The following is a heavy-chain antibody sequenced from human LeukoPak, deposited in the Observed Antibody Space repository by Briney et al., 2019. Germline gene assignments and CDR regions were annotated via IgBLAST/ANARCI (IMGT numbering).Heavy chain of an antibody. CDR2: IYYNGST. V-gene: IGHV4-61*01. CDR1: GGSISRGSGGSISSYY. D-gene: IGHD3-22*01. Sequence: KSSETLSLTCTVSGGSISRGSGGSISSYYWSWIRQPPGKGLEWIGYIYYNGSTNYNPSLKSRVTISVDTSKNQFSLKLTSVTAADTAVYYCARVLKASGYYDSSGYYPIWFDPWGQGTLVTVSS. J-gene: IGHJ5*02. CDR3: ARVLKASGYYDSSGYYPIWFDP.